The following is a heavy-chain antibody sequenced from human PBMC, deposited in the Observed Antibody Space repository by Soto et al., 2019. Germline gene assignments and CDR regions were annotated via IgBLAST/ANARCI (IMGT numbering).Heavy chain of an antibody. CDR3: ARVSTTVTGYYYYGMDV. Sequence: QVQLQESGPGLVKPSETLSLTCTVSGGSISSYYWSWIRQPAGKGLEWIGRIYTSGSTNYTPSLKSRVTMSVDTSKNQFSLKLSSVTAADTAVYYCARVSTTVTGYYYYGMDVWGQGTTVTVSS. J-gene: IGHJ6*02. V-gene: IGHV4-4*07. D-gene: IGHD4-17*01. CDR2: IYTSGST. CDR1: GGSISSYY.